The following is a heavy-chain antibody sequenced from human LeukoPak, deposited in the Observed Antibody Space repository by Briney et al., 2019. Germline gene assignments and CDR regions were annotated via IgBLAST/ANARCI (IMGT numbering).Heavy chain of an antibody. J-gene: IGHJ5*02. V-gene: IGHV3-23*01. CDR1: GFPFNIYA. CDR2: ISGSGGKT. CDR3: AKDQGYDILTGYNWFDP. Sequence: GGSLRLSCAASGFPFNIYAMNWVRQAPGKGLEWVSGISGSGGKTYYADSVKGRFTISRDNSKNTLYLQMNSLRAEDTAVYYCAKDQGYDILTGYNWFDPWGQGTLVTVPS. D-gene: IGHD3-9*01.